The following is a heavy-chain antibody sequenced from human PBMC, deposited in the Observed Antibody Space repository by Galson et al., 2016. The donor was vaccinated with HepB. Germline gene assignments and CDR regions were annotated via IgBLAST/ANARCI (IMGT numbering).Heavy chain of an antibody. V-gene: IGHV1-69*06. CDR1: GGTFSSYA. CDR3: ARSYYYDSSGYFRLDY. D-gene: IGHD3-22*01. Sequence: SVKVSCKASGGTFSSYAFTWVRQAPGQGLEWMGGIIPMFGTANNAQKFQGRVTITADKSTSTAYMELSSLGSEDTAVYYCARSYYYDSSGYFRLDYWGQGTLVTVSS. CDR2: IIPMFGTA. J-gene: IGHJ4*02.